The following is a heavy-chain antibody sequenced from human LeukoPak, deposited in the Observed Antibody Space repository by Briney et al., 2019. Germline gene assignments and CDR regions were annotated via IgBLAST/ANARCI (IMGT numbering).Heavy chain of an antibody. Sequence: GSSVKVSCKASGGTFSSYAISWVRQAPGQGLEWMGGIIPIFGTANYAQKFQGRVTISTDESTSTAYMELSSLRSEDTAVYYCARTSRGSGYYTVTSKPLDYWGQGTLVTVSS. V-gene: IGHV1-69*05. D-gene: IGHD3-3*01. CDR2: IIPIFGTA. CDR1: GGTFSSYA. J-gene: IGHJ4*02. CDR3: ARTSRGSGYYTVTSKPLDY.